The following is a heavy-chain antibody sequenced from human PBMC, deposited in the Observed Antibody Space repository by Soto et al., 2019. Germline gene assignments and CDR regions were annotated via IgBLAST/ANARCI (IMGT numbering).Heavy chain of an antibody. CDR2: INPNSGGT. CDR1: GYTFTGYY. CDR3: ARGGSLWFGELSAYYYGMDV. J-gene: IGHJ6*02. V-gene: IGHV1-2*04. D-gene: IGHD3-10*01. Sequence: QVQLVQSGAEVKKPGASVKVSCKASGYTFTGYYMHWVRQAPGQGLEWMGWINPNSGGTNYAQKFQGWVTMTRDTSISTAYMEVSRLRSDDTAMYYCARGGSLWFGELSAYYYGMDVWGQGTTVTVSS.